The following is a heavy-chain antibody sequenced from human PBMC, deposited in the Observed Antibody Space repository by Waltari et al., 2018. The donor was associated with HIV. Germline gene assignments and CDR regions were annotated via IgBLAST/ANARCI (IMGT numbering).Heavy chain of an antibody. CDR3: AKGYYDILTGFNY. D-gene: IGHD3-9*01. Sequence: EVQLVESGGGLVQPGRSLTLSCAASGFTFGDYAMHWVRRVPGKGLEWVSGISWNSGSIRYAGSVKGRFTISRDNAKNSLYLQMNSLRAEDTALYYCAKGYYDILTGFNYWGQGTLVTVSS. J-gene: IGHJ4*02. CDR1: GFTFGDYA. V-gene: IGHV3-9*01. CDR2: ISWNSGSI.